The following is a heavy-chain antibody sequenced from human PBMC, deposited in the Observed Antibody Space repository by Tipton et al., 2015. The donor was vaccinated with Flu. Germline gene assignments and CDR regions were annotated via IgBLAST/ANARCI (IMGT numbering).Heavy chain of an antibody. CDR3: ARELGGRDGYNYYGMDV. V-gene: IGHV3-21*01. J-gene: IGHJ6*02. Sequence: SLRLSCAASGFTFSSYSMNWVRQAPGKGLEWVSSISSSSSYIYYADSVKGRFTISRDNAKNSLYLQMNSLRAEDTAVYYCARELGGRDGYNYYGMDVWGQGTTVTVSS. CDR1: GFTFSSYS. CDR2: ISSSSSYI. D-gene: IGHD1-26*01.